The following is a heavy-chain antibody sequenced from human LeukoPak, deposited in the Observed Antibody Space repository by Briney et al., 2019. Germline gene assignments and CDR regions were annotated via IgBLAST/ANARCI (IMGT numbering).Heavy chain of an antibody. V-gene: IGHV3-7*01. D-gene: IGHD3-10*01. J-gene: IGHJ3*02. CDR2: INQDGSEK. Sequence: GALRLSCAASGFTFSRYWMSWVRQAPGKGLEWVANINQDGSEKYYVDSVKGRFTISRDNAKNSLYLQMNSLRAEDTAVYYCASFGRGAYDAFDIWGQGTMVTVSS. CDR3: ASFGRGAYDAFDI. CDR1: GFTFSRYW.